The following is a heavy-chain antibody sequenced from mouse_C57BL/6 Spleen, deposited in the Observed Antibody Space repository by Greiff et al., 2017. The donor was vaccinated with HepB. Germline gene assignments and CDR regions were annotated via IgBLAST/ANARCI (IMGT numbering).Heavy chain of an antibody. CDR3: ARNYGSSRYAMDY. Sequence: VQLQQPGAELVMPGASVKLSCKASGYTFTSYWMHWVKQRPGQGLEWIGEIDPSDSYTNYNQKFKGKSTLTVDKSSSTAYMQLSSLTSEDSAVYYCARNYGSSRYAMDYWGQGTSVTVSS. CDR2: IDPSDSYT. V-gene: IGHV1-69*01. J-gene: IGHJ4*01. CDR1: GYTFTSYW. D-gene: IGHD1-1*01.